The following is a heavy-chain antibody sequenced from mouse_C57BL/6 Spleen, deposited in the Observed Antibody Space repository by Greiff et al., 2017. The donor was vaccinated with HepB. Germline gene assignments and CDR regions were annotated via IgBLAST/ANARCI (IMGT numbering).Heavy chain of an antibody. Sequence: EVQLVESGGGLVKPGGSLKLSCAASGFTFSDYGMHWVSQAPEKGLEWVAYISSGSSTIYYADTVKGRFTISRDNAKNTMFLQMTSLRSEDTAMYYCARADYAAWFAYWGQGTLVTVSA. V-gene: IGHV5-17*01. J-gene: IGHJ3*01. CDR2: ISSGSSTI. CDR1: GFTFSDYG. D-gene: IGHD2-4*01. CDR3: ARADYAAWFAY.